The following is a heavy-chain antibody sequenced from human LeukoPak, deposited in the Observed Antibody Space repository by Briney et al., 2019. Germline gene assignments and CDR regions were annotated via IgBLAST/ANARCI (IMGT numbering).Heavy chain of an antibody. CDR3: ARGIAARPWSRFDY. Sequence: ASVKVSCKASGYIFTTYYMHWVRQAPGQGLEWMGWINPNSGGTNYAQKFQGRVTMTRDTSISTAYMELSRLRSDDTAVYYCARGIAARPWSRFDYWGQGTLVTVSS. J-gene: IGHJ4*02. CDR2: INPNSGGT. V-gene: IGHV1-2*02. D-gene: IGHD6-6*01. CDR1: GYIFTTYY.